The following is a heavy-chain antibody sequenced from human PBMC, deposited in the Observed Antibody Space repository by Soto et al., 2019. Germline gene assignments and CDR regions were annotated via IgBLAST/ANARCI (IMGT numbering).Heavy chain of an antibody. CDR2: LSGSGGTT. V-gene: IGHV3-23*01. CDR1: GVTFSNYA. CDR3: AKQRADYGSGADTFYFDS. J-gene: IGHJ4*02. Sequence: PGGSLRLSCTVSGVTFSNYAMNWVRQAPGKGLEWVSSLSGSGGTTYYADSVRGRFIISRDNSKNTLYLLMNSLRAEDTALYYCAKQRADYGSGADTFYFDSWGQGALVNVSS. D-gene: IGHD3-10*01.